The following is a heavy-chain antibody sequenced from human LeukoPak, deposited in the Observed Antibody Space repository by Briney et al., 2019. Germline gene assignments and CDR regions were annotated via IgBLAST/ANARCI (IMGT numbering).Heavy chain of an antibody. V-gene: IGHV3-30*04. Sequence: GGSLRLSCAASGFTFSRYGMHWVRQAPGKGLEWVTAISYDGSNKYYADSVKGRFTISRDNSKNTLYVQMNSLRAEDTAVYYFAKEGYSGGYSSYYYMAVWGKGTTVTVPS. CDR1: GFTFSRYG. J-gene: IGHJ6*03. D-gene: IGHD6-13*01. CDR3: AKEGYSGGYSSYYYMAV. CDR2: ISYDGSNK.